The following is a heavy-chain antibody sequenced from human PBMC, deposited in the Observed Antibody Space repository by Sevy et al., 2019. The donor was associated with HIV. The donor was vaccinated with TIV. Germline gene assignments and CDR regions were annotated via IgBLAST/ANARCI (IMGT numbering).Heavy chain of an antibody. CDR1: GFIFSTYT. Sequence: GGSLRLSCAASGFIFSTYTMTWVRQAPGKGLEWVSGISGSGGSTYYADSVKGRFTISRDNSKNTLYLQMNSLRTEDSAVYYCAGGRYDSSGSFDAFDIWVQGTMVTVSS. V-gene: IGHV3-23*01. CDR3: AGGRYDSSGSFDAFDI. CDR2: ISGSGGST. D-gene: IGHD3-22*01. J-gene: IGHJ3*02.